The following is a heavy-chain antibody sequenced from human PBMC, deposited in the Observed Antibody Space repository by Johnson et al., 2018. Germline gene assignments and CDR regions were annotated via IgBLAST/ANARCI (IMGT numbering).Heavy chain of an antibody. Sequence: QVQLQESGPGLVKPSETLSLICTVSGVSLSLYQWDWIRQPPGKGLEWIGVIYESGMTRYNPSLNRRVTMSKDASKNQFSLRLDPVTAEDSAVYYCAMSHYFDTSPYFYFLDLWGQGTLLTVSS. CDR3: AMSHYFDTSPYFYFLDL. CDR2: IYESGMT. V-gene: IGHV4-59*01. D-gene: IGHD3-22*01. J-gene: IGHJ4*01. CDR1: GVSLSLYQ.